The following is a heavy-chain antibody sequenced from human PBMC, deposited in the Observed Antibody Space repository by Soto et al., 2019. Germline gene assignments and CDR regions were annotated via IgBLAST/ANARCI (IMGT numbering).Heavy chain of an antibody. CDR1: GFTFSSYS. Sequence: EVQLVESGGGLVKPGGSLRLSCAASGFTFSSYSMNWVRQAPGKGLEWVSSITSSTSYIYYADSVKGRFTISRDNAKNSPYLQMNRLRAEDTAVYYSARVVKYAFDIWGQGTMVTVSS. CDR2: ITSSTSYI. J-gene: IGHJ3*02. CDR3: ARVVKYAFDI. V-gene: IGHV3-21*01.